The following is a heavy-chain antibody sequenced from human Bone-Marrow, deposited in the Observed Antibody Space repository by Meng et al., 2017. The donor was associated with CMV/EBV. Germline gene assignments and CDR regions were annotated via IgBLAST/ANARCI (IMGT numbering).Heavy chain of an antibody. CDR2: IYYSGST. J-gene: IGHJ3*02. D-gene: IGHD2/OR15-2a*01. Sequence: GSLRLSCTVSGGSISSYYWSWIRQPPGKGLEWIGYIYYSGSTNYNPSLKSRVTISVDTSKNQFSLKLSSVTAADTAVYYCARQFYDGAFDIWGQGKMVTGSS. CDR3: ARQFYDGAFDI. CDR1: GGSISSYY. V-gene: IGHV4-59*01.